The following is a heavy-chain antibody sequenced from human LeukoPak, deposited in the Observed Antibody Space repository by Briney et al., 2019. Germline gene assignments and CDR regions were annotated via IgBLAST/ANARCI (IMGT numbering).Heavy chain of an antibody. CDR3: ARGGATWIQLWLDP. CDR2: INHSGST. Sequence: SETLSLACAVYGGSFSGYYWSWIRQPPGKGLEWIGEINHSGSTNYNPSLKSRVTISVDTSKNQFSLKLSSVTAADTAVYYCARGGATWIQLWLDPWGQGTLVTVSS. J-gene: IGHJ5*02. CDR1: GGSFSGYY. V-gene: IGHV4-34*01. D-gene: IGHD5-18*01.